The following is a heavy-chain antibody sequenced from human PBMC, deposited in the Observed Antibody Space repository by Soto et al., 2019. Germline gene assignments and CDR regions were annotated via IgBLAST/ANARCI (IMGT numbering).Heavy chain of an antibody. CDR1: RITFSNYG. Sequence: EVQLLESGGGLVQPGGSLRLSCAAARITFSNYGMSWGRQAPGTGLEWVSAISGSGTSTYYADSVKGRFTISRDNSKNTLYLHMNNLRAEDTALYYCATFLWDSCYFDWGQGTLVTVSS. V-gene: IGHV3-23*01. J-gene: IGHJ4*02. D-gene: IGHD2-15*01. CDR2: ISGSGTST. CDR3: ATFLWDSCYFD.